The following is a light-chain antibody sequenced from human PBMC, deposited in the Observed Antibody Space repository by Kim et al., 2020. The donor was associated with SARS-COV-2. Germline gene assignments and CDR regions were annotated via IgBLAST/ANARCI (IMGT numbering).Light chain of an antibody. J-gene: IGLJ2*01. V-gene: IGLV3-19*01. CDR2: GKN. CDR1: SLRSYY. CDR3: NSRDSSGNHLVV. Sequence: SSELTQDPAVSVALGQTVRITCQGDSLRSYYASWNQQKPGQAPVLVIYGKNNRPSGIPDRFSGSSSGNTASLTITGAQAEDEADYYCNSRDSSGNHLVVFGGGTQLTVL.